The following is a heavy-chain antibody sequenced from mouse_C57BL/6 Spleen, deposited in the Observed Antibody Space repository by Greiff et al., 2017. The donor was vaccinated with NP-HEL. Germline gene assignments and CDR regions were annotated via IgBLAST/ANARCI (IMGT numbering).Heavy chain of an antibody. CDR1: GYTFTDYY. D-gene: IGHD1-1*01. J-gene: IGHJ1*03. Sequence: QVHLQQSGAELVKPGASVKISCKASGYTFTDYYINWVKQRPGQGLEWIGKIGPGSGSTYYNEKFQGKATLTADKSSSTAYMQLSSLTSEDSAVYFCAFTTVRYFDVWGTGTTVTVSS. V-gene: IGHV1-77*01. CDR2: IGPGSGST. CDR3: AFTTVRYFDV.